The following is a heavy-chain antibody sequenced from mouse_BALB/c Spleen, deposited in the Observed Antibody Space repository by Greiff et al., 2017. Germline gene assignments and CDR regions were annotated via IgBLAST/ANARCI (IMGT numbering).Heavy chain of an antibody. J-gene: IGHJ3*01. CDR2: ISDGGSYT. D-gene: IGHD2-4*01. V-gene: IGHV5-4*02. Sequence: DVQLVESGGGLVKPGGSLKLSCAASGFTFSDYYMYWVRQTPEKRLEWVATISDGGSYTYYPDSVKGRFTISRDNAKNNLYLQMSSLKSEDTAMYYCARGGYYDYDVFAYWGQGTLVTVSA. CDR1: GFTFSDYY. CDR3: ARGGYYDYDVFAY.